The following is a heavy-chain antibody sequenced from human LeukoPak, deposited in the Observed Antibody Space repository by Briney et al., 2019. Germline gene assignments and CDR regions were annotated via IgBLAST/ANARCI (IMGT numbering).Heavy chain of an antibody. J-gene: IGHJ4*02. D-gene: IGHD6-19*01. CDR2: IIPIFGTA. Sequence: WASVKVSCKASGGTFSSYAISWVRQAPGQGLEWMGGIIPIFGTANYAQKFQGRVTITADESTSTAYMELSSLRSEDTAVYYCASPTRRYSRGFQYYFDYWGQGTLVTVSS. CDR1: GGTFSSYA. CDR3: ASPTRRYSRGFQYYFDY. V-gene: IGHV1-69*01.